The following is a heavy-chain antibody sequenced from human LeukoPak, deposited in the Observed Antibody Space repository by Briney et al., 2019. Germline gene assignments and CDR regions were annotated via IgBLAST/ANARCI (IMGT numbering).Heavy chain of an antibody. J-gene: IGHJ4*02. Sequence: GGSLRLSCAASGFTFGSYWMSWVRQAPGKGLEWVANIKQDGSEKYYVDSVKGRFTISRDGAKNSLYLQMNSLRAEDTAVYYCAKGILPTAAAAVDYWGQGTLVTVSS. V-gene: IGHV3-7*01. CDR2: IKQDGSEK. CDR1: GFTFGSYW. D-gene: IGHD6-13*01. CDR3: AKGILPTAAAAVDY.